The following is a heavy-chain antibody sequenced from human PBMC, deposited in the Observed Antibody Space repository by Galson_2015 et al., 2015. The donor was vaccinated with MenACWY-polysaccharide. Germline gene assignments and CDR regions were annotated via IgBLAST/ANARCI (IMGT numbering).Heavy chain of an antibody. CDR3: AKDSTDFWSVAGRFDH. V-gene: IGHV3-23*01. CDR1: GFTFTSYA. J-gene: IGHJ5*02. Sequence: CAASGFTFTSYAMSWVRRAPGKGLEWVSAIRSSGTNTYYADSVKGRFTISRDNSKNTLYLQMNSLRAEDTAVYYCAKDSTDFWSVAGRFDHWGQGTLVTVSS. D-gene: IGHD3-3*01. CDR2: IRSSGTNT.